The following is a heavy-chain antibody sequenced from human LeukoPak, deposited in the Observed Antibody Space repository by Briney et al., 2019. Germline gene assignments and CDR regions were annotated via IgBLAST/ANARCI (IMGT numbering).Heavy chain of an antibody. J-gene: IGHJ3*02. CDR3: ARDLTMMSAFDI. V-gene: IGHV3-11*01. CDR2: ISSSGSTI. CDR1: RFTSSDYY. Sequence: GGSLRLSCAASRFTSSDYYMSWIRQAPGEGLEWVSYISSSGSTIYYAYSVKGRFTISRDNAKNSLYLQMNSLRAEDTAVYYCARDLTMMSAFDIWGQGTMVPVSS. D-gene: IGHD3-22*01.